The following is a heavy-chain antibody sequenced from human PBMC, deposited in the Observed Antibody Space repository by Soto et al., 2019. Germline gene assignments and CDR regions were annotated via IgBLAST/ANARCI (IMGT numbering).Heavy chain of an antibody. CDR1: GFTFSSYE. CDR3: ARDKEAGSFFHYYYGMDV. V-gene: IGHV3-48*03. J-gene: IGHJ6*02. D-gene: IGHD6-13*01. Sequence: GGSLRLSCATSGFTFSSYEMNWVRQAPGKGLEWVSYISSSGSTIYYADSVKGRSTISRDNAKNSLYLQMDSLRAEDTAVYYCARDKEAGSFFHYYYGMDVWGQGTTVTVSS. CDR2: ISSSGSTI.